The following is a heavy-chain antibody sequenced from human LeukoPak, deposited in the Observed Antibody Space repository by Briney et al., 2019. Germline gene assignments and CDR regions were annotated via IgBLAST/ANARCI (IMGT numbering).Heavy chain of an antibody. CDR2: IWYDGSNK. D-gene: IGHD6-19*01. Sequence: GGSLRLSCAASGFTFSSYGMHWVRQAPGKGLEWVAVIWYDGSNKYYADSVKGRFTISRDNSKNTLYLQMNSLRAEGTAVYYCARDVHSSGWEFDYWGQGTLVTVSS. J-gene: IGHJ4*02. CDR3: ARDVHSSGWEFDY. CDR1: GFTFSSYG. V-gene: IGHV3-33*01.